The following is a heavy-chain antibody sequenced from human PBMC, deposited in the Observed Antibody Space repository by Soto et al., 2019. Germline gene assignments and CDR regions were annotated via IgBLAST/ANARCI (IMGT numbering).Heavy chain of an antibody. CDR3: RSSTSCYDESCVDV. CDR1: GYSISSGNY. CDR2: LYHIGST. D-gene: IGHD2-2*01. Sequence: SETLSLTCAVSGYSISSGNYWAWIRQPPGRGLEWIGSLYHIGSTHYNTSLKSRVTISVDTSKNHFSLELSSVTAADTSIYYCRSSTSCYDESCVDVWGQGTMVTVSS. V-gene: IGHV4-38-2*01. J-gene: IGHJ6*02.